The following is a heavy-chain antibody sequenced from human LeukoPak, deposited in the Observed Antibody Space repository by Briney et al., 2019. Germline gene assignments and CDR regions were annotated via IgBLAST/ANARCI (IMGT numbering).Heavy chain of an antibody. V-gene: IGHV3-30*03. J-gene: IGHJ4*02. CDR2: ISFDESNK. Sequence: GGSLRLSCAASGFTFSRYGVHWVRQAPGKGLEWVASISFDESNKYIADSVKGRFTVSRDNSKNTLYLQMNSLRADDTAMYYCARSEQWLAWNYWGQGTLVTVSS. CDR1: GFTFSRYG. D-gene: IGHD6-19*01. CDR3: ARSEQWLAWNY.